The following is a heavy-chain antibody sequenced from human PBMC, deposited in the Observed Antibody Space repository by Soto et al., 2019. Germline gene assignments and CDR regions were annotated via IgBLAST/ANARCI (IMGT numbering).Heavy chain of an antibody. J-gene: IGHJ6*02. V-gene: IGHV3-30*18. CDR3: AKEMGPDCSGGSCYSYYYGMDV. CDR1: GFTFSSYG. D-gene: IGHD2-15*01. CDR2: ISYDGSNK. Sequence: GGSLRLSCAASGFTFSSYGMHWVRQAPGKGLEWVVVISYDGSNKYYADSVKGRFTISRDNSKNTLYLQMNSLRAEDTAVYYCAKEMGPDCSGGSCYSYYYGMDVWGQGTTVTSP.